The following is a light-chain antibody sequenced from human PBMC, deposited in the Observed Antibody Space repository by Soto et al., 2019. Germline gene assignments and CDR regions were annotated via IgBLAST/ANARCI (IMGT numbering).Light chain of an antibody. CDR2: GDD. CDR1: SSNIGSIP. V-gene: IGLV1-44*01. CDR3: SAWDASLNGAV. J-gene: IGLJ1*01. Sequence: QSALTQPPSASGTPGQKITISCSGSSSNIGSIPVNWYQQLPGAAPKLLIYGDDQRHSGVPDRFSGSKSGSSASLAISGLQSEDEAEYFCSAWDASLNGAVFGTVTKLTVL.